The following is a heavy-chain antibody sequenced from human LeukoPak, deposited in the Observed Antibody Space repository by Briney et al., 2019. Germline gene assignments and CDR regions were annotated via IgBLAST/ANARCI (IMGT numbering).Heavy chain of an antibody. CDR3: ARGGIAVAGTLGY. V-gene: IGHV3-53*01. CDR2: IYSGGST. CDR1: GFTVSSNY. J-gene: IGHJ4*02. Sequence: GGSLRLSCAASGFTVSSNYMSWVRQAPGKGLEWVSVIYSGGSTYYADSVKGRFTISRDNSKNTLYLQMNSLRAEDTAVYYCARGGIAVAGTLGYWGQGTLVTVSS. D-gene: IGHD6-19*01.